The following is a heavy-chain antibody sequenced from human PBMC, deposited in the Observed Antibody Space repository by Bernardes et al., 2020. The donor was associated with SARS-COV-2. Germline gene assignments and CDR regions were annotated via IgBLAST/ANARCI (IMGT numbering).Heavy chain of an antibody. J-gene: IGHJ4*02. CDR3: SRFPTSDSGTFKDY. D-gene: IGHD1-26*01. CDR2: IYDSGSA. CDR1: GGSISTYW. Sequence: WETLSLTCTVSGGSISTYWWSWIRQPPGKGLEWIGYIYDSGSANYNPSLKSRVTISVDTSKNQFSLKLSSVTAADTAVYYCSRFPTSDSGTFKDYWGQGTLVTVSS. V-gene: IGHV4-59*01.